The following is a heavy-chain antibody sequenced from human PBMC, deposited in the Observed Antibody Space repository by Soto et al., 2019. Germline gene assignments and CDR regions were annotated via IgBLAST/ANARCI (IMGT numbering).Heavy chain of an antibody. CDR1: GGSISSSSYY. J-gene: IGHJ5*02. CDR3: ARLLRLGELSLSTGVDP. Sequence: PSEPLSLTCTVSGGSISSSSYYWGWIRQPPGKGLEWIGSIYYSGSTYYNPSLKSRVTISVDTSKNQFSLKLSYVTAADTAVYYCARLLRLGELSLSTGVDPCGQGTLVTVSS. V-gene: IGHV4-39*01. D-gene: IGHD3-16*02. CDR2: IYYSGST.